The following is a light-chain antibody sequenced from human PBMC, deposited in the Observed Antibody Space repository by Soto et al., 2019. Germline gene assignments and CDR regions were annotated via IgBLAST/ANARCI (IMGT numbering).Light chain of an antibody. Sequence: DIQMTQSPSTLSASVGDRVTITCRASQSISSWLAWYQRKPGKAPKLLIHKASTLESGVPSRFSGSGSGTEFTLTISNLQPDDFATYYCQQYNSYPLTFGGGTKVELK. V-gene: IGKV1-5*03. CDR3: QQYNSYPLT. J-gene: IGKJ4*01. CDR2: KAS. CDR1: QSISSW.